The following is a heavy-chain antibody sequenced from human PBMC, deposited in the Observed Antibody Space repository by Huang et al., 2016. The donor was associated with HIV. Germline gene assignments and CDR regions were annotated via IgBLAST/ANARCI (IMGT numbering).Heavy chain of an antibody. D-gene: IGHD4-17*01. Sequence: EVQLVESGGGLVQPGGSLRLSCAASGFIFSSYDMQWVRQVTGKGLEWVSSIGTAGDTYYPGTVKGRFTISRDNAKNSWYLQMNSLRAGDTAMYYCARVGDYGDYSCDHWGQGTLVTVSP. CDR2: IGTAGDT. CDR1: GFIFSSYD. CDR3: ARVGDYGDYSCDH. J-gene: IGHJ4*02. V-gene: IGHV3-13*01.